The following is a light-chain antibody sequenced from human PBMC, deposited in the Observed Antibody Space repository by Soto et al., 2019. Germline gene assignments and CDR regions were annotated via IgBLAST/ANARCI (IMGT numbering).Light chain of an antibody. V-gene: IGLV2-23*01. J-gene: IGLJ2*01. CDR2: EAT. CDR1: KNNLGSYDL. CDR3: CSLEGSNALVV. Sequence: QSALTQPASVSGSPGQSITVSCTGTKNNLGSYDLVSWYQKYPDKAPTLLIYEATKRPSGISDRFSGFKSGFTASLTISGLRAEDEADYYCCSLEGSNALVVFGGGTKLTVL.